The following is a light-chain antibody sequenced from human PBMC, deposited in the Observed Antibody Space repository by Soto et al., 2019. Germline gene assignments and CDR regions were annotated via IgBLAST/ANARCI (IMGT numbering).Light chain of an antibody. CDR3: QQYGSSPET. CDR1: QSVSSSY. Sequence: EIVLTQSPGTLSLSPGERATLSCRASQSVSSSYLAWYQQKPGQAPRLLIYVASSRATGIPDRFSGSGAGTDLTLTISRLEPEDFAVYYCQQYGSSPETFGPGTKVDIK. V-gene: IGKV3-20*01. J-gene: IGKJ3*01. CDR2: VAS.